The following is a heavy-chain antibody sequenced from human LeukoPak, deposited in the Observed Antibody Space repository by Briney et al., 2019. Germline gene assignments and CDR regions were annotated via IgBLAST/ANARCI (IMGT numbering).Heavy chain of an antibody. D-gene: IGHD6-25*01. CDR1: GGTFSSYA. CDR2: IIPIFGIA. J-gene: IGHJ6*02. Sequence: ASVKVSCKASGGTFSSYAISWVRQAPGQGLVWMGRIIPIFGIANYAQKFQGRVTITADKSTSTAYMELSSLRSEDTAVYYCARARAAPPSYYGMDVWGQGTTVTVSS. V-gene: IGHV1-69*04. CDR3: ARARAAPPSYYGMDV.